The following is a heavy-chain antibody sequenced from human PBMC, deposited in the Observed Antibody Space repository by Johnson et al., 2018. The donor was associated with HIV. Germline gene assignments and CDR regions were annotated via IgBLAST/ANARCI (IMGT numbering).Heavy chain of an antibody. D-gene: IGHD1-1*01. J-gene: IGHJ3*02. CDR3: ATSTASDAFDI. V-gene: IGHV3-30*03. CDR2: VSYDGTNE. Sequence: QVQLVESGGGLVKPGGSLRLSCVASGFTFRSYGMHWVRPAPGKGLEWVAFVSYDGTNEFYADSVKGRFTVSRDSSKNTLFLQMNSLRAEDTAVYYCATSTASDAFDIWGQGTMVTVSS. CDR1: GFTFRSYG.